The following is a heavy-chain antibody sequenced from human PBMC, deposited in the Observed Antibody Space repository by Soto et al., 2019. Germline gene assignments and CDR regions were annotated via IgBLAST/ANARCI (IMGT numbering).Heavy chain of an antibody. CDR3: ARESEDLTSNFDY. J-gene: IGHJ4*02. CDR1: GFTFSSYA. V-gene: IGHV3-21*06. CDR2: ISSTTNYI. Sequence: GGSLRLSCAASGFTFSSYAMSWVRQAPGKGLEWVSAISSTTNYIYYGDSMKGRFTISRDNAKNSLYLEMNSLRAEDTAVYYCARESEDLTSNFDYWGQGTLVTVSS.